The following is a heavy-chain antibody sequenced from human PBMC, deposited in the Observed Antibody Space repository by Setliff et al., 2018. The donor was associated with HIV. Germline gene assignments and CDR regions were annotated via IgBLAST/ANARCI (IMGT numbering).Heavy chain of an antibody. V-gene: IGHV3-48*03. CDR3: ARSNPYDYDISGYPPLDY. D-gene: IGHD3-22*01. J-gene: IGHJ4*02. Sequence: GSLRLSCVASGFALTGYEMNWVRQAPGKGLEWLSYINTSGSKRHYAASVEGRFTVSRDNAKDSLFLQMTSLRVEDTAVYRCARSNPYDYDISGYPPLDYWGLGALVTVSS. CDR2: INTSGSKR. CDR1: GFALTGYE.